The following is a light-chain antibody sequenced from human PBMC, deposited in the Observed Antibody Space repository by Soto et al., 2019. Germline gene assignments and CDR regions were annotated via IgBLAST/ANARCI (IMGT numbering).Light chain of an antibody. Sequence: EIVVTQSPATLSLSPGERATLSCRASQSIGYYLAWYQEKPGQAPRLLIYDASIRATGIPARFSGSWSGTDFTLTINGLEPEDSAVYYCQQRGNWPPTWTFGQGTKVDIK. V-gene: IGKV3-11*01. J-gene: IGKJ1*01. CDR3: QQRGNWPPTWT. CDR2: DAS. CDR1: QSIGYY.